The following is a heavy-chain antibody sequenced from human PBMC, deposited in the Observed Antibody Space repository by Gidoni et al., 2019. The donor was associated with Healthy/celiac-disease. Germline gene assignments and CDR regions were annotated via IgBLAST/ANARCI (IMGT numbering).Heavy chain of an antibody. V-gene: IGHV3-30*03. CDR2: ISYDGSNK. Sequence: QVQLVESGGGVVQPGRSLRHSCAASGFTFSSYGMHWVRQAPGKGLGWVAVISYDGSNKYYADSVKGRFTISRDNSKNTLDLQMNSLRAEDTAVYYCARDPGKGFDYWGQGTLVTVSS. CDR1: GFTFSSYG. D-gene: IGHD6-13*01. J-gene: IGHJ4*02. CDR3: ARDPGKGFDY.